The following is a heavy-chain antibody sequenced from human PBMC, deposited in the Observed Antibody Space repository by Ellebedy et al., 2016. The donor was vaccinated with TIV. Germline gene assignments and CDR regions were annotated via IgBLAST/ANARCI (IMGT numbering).Heavy chain of an antibody. CDR3: AREPSILKGSSTSCPDAFDI. CDR2: IYYSGST. V-gene: IGHV4-39*07. CDR1: GGSISSYY. Sequence: GSLRLXXTVSGGSISSYYWGWIRQPPGKGLEWIGSIYYSGSTYYNPSLKSRVTISVDTSKNQFSLKLSSVTAADTAVYYCAREPSILKGSSTSCPDAFDIWGQGTMVTVSS. J-gene: IGHJ3*02. D-gene: IGHD2-2*01.